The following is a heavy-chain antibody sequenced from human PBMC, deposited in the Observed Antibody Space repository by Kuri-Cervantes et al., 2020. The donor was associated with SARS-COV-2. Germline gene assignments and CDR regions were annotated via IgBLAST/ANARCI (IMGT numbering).Heavy chain of an antibody. Sequence: GESLKISCAASGFTFSGRWIHWVRQAPGKGLVWVSRINPDGSYTNNADSVKGRFTLSRDNAKNMLFLQMNSLRAEDTAVYYCAKGIGHIVVVTAIPNYFDYWGQGTLVTVSS. V-gene: IGHV3-74*01. J-gene: IGHJ4*02. CDR1: GFTFSGRW. D-gene: IGHD2-21*02. CDR2: INPDGSYT. CDR3: AKGIGHIVVVTAIPNYFDY.